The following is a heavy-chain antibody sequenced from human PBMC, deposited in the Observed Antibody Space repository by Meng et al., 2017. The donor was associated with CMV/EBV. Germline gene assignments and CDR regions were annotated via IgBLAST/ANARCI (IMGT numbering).Heavy chain of an antibody. CDR2: IYYSGST. J-gene: IGHJ5*02. CDR3: ARGKPYCGGDCYVS. CDR1: GGSISSGGYY. D-gene: IGHD2-21*01. V-gene: IGHV4-30-4*08. Sequence: LRLSCTVSGGSISSGGYYWSWIRQHPGKGLEWIGYIYYSGSTYYNPSLKSRVTISVDTSKNQFSLKLSSVTAADTAVYYCARGKPYCGGDCYVSWGQGTLVTVSS.